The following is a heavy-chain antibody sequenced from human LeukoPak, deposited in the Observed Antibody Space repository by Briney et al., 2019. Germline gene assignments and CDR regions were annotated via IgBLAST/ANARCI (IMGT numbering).Heavy chain of an antibody. CDR3: AREPNSSPGWMIGAFDI. J-gene: IGHJ3*02. D-gene: IGHD6-13*01. Sequence: RPSETLSLTCTVSGGSISSYYWSWIRQPPGKGLEWIGYIYYSGSTNYNPSLKSRVTISVDTSKNQFSLKLGSVTAADTAVYYCAREPNSSPGWMIGAFDIWGQGTMVTVSS. CDR1: GGSISSYY. CDR2: IYYSGST. V-gene: IGHV4-59*01.